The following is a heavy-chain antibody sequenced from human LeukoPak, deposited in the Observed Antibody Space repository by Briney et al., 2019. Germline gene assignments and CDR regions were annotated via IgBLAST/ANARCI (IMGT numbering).Heavy chain of an antibody. CDR2: VDPEDGET. CDR3: ATESRGVVPAANRPSIAAASV. V-gene: IGHV1-69-2*01. Sequence: ASVKVSCKVSGYTFTDYYMHWVQQAPGEGLEWMGLVDPEDGETIYAEKFQGRVTITADTSTDTAYMELSSLRSEDTAVCYCATESRGVVPAANRPSIAAASVWGKGTTVTVSS. J-gene: IGHJ6*04. CDR1: GYTFTDYY. D-gene: IGHD6-13*01.